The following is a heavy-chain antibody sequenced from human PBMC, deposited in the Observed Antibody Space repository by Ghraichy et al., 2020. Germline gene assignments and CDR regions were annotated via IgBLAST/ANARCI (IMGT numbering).Heavy chain of an antibody. CDR2: ISYDGSNK. CDR1: GFTFSSYG. V-gene: IGHV3-30*18. D-gene: IGHD5-18*01. J-gene: IGHJ6*02. Sequence: GGSLRLSCAASGFTFSSYGMHWVRQAPGKGLEWVAVISYDGSNKYYADSVKGRFTISRDNSKNTLYLQMNSLRAEDTAVYYCAKDLGTAMDNRFFDYYGMDVWGQGTTVTVSS. CDR3: AKDLGTAMDNRFFDYYGMDV.